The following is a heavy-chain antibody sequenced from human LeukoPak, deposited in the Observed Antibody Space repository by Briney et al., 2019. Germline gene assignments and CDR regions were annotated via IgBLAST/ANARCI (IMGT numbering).Heavy chain of an antibody. D-gene: IGHD1-26*01. CDR2: INSDGSST. CDR3: ARDRSGNCLY. CDR1: GFIFSSYW. Sequence: GGSLRLSCAASGFIFSSYWMHWVRQAPGKGLMWVSRINSDGSSTTYADSVKGRFTISRDNAKNTLYLQMNSLRAEDTAVYYCARDRSGNCLYWGQGTLVTVSS. J-gene: IGHJ4*02. V-gene: IGHV3-74*01.